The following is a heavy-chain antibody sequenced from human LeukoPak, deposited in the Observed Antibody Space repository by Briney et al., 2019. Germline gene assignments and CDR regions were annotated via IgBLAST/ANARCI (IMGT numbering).Heavy chain of an antibody. Sequence: ASVKVSCKASGYNFVSYGMSWVRQAPGQGLEWMGWISGYNGNTNYAQKLQGRVTMTTDTSTSTAYMELRSLRSDDTAVYYCARDLPTISYYYDSSGYYTPTFDYWGQGTLVTVSS. D-gene: IGHD3-22*01. CDR2: ISGYNGNT. J-gene: IGHJ4*02. CDR1: GYNFVSYG. CDR3: ARDLPTISYYYDSSGYYTPTFDY. V-gene: IGHV1-18*01.